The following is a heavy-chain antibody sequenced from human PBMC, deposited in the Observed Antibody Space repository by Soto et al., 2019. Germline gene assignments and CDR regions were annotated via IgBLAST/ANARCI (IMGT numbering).Heavy chain of an antibody. Sequence: QVQLQESGPGLVKPSETLSLTCTVSGGSVSSASYYWSWIRQPPGKGLEWSGYIYYSGSTNYNPSLKSRVTISIDTSKNQFALKLTAVTAADTAGYYGARSTAGAGGSEYWGQGALATVSS. CDR2: IYYSGST. D-gene: IGHD6-25*01. V-gene: IGHV4-61*01. CDR3: ARSTAGAGGSEY. J-gene: IGHJ4*02. CDR1: GGSVSSASYY.